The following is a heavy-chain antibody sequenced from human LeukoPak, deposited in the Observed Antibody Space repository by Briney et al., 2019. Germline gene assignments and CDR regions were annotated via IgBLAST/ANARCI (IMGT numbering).Heavy chain of an antibody. V-gene: IGHV1-3*01. D-gene: IGHD3-3*01. Sequence: GASVKVSCKASGFTFTNYAMQWVRQAPGQRLEWMGWINAGNGHTRYSQRFQGRVTITRDTSATTVYMEVTSLRSEDTAVYYCARGIWSRTVSPYYFDYWGQGTLVTVSS. CDR1: GFTFTNYA. J-gene: IGHJ4*02. CDR2: INAGNGHT. CDR3: ARGIWSRTVSPYYFDY.